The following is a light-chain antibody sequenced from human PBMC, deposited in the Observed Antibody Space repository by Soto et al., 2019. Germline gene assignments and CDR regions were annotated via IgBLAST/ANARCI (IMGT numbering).Light chain of an antibody. V-gene: IGKV1D-12*01. CDR3: QQANSFPYT. CDR1: QVISSW. J-gene: IGKJ2*01. CDR2: AAS. Sequence: DSQMTQSPSSVSASVGDRVTITCRASQVISSWVAWYQQQPGKVPKLLIYAASYLQSGVPSRFSGSGSGSEFTLTINSLQPEDSGTYYCQQANSFPYTFGQGTKLEIK.